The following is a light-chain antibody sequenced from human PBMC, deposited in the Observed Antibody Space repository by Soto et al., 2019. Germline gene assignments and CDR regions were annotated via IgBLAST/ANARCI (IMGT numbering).Light chain of an antibody. V-gene: IGLV1-44*01. CDR1: SSNVGTYT. Sequence: QSVLTQPPSASGTPGQRVTISCSGSSSNVGTYTVNWYQQLPGTAPKLLIYSNNQWPSGVPDRVSGSKSGTSASLAITGLQSEDEANYYCAAWDDSLNGVVFGGGTKVTVL. J-gene: IGLJ2*01. CDR3: AAWDDSLNGVV. CDR2: SNN.